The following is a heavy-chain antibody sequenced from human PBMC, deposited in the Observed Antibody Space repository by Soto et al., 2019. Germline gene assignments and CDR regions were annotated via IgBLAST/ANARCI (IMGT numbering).Heavy chain of an antibody. Sequence: EVQLLESGGGLVQPGGSLRLSCAASGFTFSSYAMSWVRQAPGKGLEWVSAISGSGGSTYYADSVKGRFTISRDNSKNTLYLQMNSLRAEDTAVYYCAKDSEYSSSSLDGGGFDYWGQGTLVTVSS. J-gene: IGHJ4*02. CDR1: GFTFSSYA. CDR3: AKDSEYSSSSLDGGGFDY. D-gene: IGHD6-6*01. V-gene: IGHV3-23*01. CDR2: ISGSGGST.